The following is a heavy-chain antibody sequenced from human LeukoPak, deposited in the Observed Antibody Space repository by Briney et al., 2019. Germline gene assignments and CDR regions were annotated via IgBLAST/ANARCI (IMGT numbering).Heavy chain of an antibody. V-gene: IGHV3-23*01. CDR3: ANWNRGSYNY. CDR2: ISGSGGST. Sequence: GRSLRLPCAASGFTFSSYAMSWVRQAPGKGLEWVSAISGSGGSTYYADSVKGRFTISRDNSKNTLYLQMNSLRAEDTAVYYCANWNRGSYNYWGQGTLVTVSS. CDR1: GFTFSSYA. D-gene: IGHD1-26*01. J-gene: IGHJ4*02.